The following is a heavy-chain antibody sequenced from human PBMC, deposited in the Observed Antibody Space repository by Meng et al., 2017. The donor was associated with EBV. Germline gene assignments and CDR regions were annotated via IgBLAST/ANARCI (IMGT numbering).Heavy chain of an antibody. J-gene: IGHJ5*02. Sequence: VLPGRHGREGEEPGASLKVSWKASGYAFTSYDINWVRKGTGQALEWMVWLNPNSGNTGYAKKFQGRVTITRNTSISTAYMKLSSLRSEDTAVYYCARGVGTIFGVVIKNWFDPWGQGALVTVSS. CDR1: GYAFTSYD. V-gene: IGHV1-8*01. D-gene: IGHD3-3*01. CDR3: ARGVGTIFGVVIKNWFDP. CDR2: LNPNSGNT.